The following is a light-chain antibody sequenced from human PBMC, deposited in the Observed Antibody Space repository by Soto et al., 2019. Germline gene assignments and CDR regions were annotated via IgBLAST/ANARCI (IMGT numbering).Light chain of an antibody. Sequence: QSVLTQPPSVSGAPGQRVTISCTGSSSNIGAGYDVHWYQQLPGTAPKLLIYGNSNRPSGVPDRFSGSKSGTSASLAITGLQAEDEADYYCAAWDDSLRGHWAFGGGTKLTVL. CDR2: GNS. CDR1: SSNIGAGYD. J-gene: IGLJ3*02. V-gene: IGLV1-40*01. CDR3: AAWDDSLRGHWA.